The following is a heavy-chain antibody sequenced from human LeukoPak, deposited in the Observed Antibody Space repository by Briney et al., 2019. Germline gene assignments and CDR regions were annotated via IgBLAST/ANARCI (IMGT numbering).Heavy chain of an antibody. J-gene: IGHJ4*02. CDR1: GFTFTSHA. CDR3: ARDIRGYIQSDGYFDY. D-gene: IGHD1-1*01. CDR2: ESDGWSGL. V-gene: IGHV3-30*04. Sequence: PGGSLSLSCAASGFTFTSHAVHWVRQAPGKGLEGVAVESDGWSGLWYSDSVNGRFTVSRSNPNNTLFLQMNSLRAEDSAVYYCARDIRGYIQSDGYFDYWGRGTLVTVSS.